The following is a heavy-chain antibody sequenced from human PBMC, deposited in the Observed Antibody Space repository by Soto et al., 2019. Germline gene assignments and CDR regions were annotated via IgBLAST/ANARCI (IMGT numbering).Heavy chain of an antibody. CDR2: MNPNSGNT. Sequence: ASVKVSCKASGYTFTSYDINWVRQATGQGLEWMGWMNPNSGNTGYAQKFQGRVTMTRNTSISTAYMELSSLRSEDTAVYYCARGTAAAGDYYYHYMDVWGKGTTVTVSS. D-gene: IGHD6-13*01. CDR1: GYTFTSYD. J-gene: IGHJ6*03. V-gene: IGHV1-8*01. CDR3: ARGTAAAGDYYYHYMDV.